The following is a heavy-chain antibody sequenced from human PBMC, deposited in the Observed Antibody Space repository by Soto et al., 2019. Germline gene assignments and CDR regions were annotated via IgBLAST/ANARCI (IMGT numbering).Heavy chain of an antibody. CDR2: IYWDDDK. J-gene: IGHJ6*02. V-gene: IGHV2-5*02. Sequence: QITLKESGPTLVEPTQTLTLTCTFSGFSLITTGSGVAWIRQPPGKALEWLALIYWDDDKRYSPSLKSRLTITKNTSKNQVVLTMSNMDPVDTGTYCCGHLMPSVSTCGMDVWGQGTAVTVSS. D-gene: IGHD3-10*01. CDR1: GFSLITTGSG. CDR3: GHLMPSVSTCGMDV.